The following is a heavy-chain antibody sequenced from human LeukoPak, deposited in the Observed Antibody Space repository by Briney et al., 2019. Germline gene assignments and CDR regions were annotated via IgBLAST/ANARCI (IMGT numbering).Heavy chain of an antibody. V-gene: IGHV3-23*01. CDR3: AKDLQDILTGYYIYYYYYYGMDV. Sequence: PGGSLRLSCAASGFTFSSYAMSWVHQAPGKGLEWVSAISGSGGSTYYADSVKGRFTISRDNSKNTLYLQMNSLRAEDTAVYYCAKDLQDILTGYYIYYYYYYGMDVWGQGTTVTVSS. CDR2: ISGSGGST. CDR1: GFTFSSYA. D-gene: IGHD3-9*01. J-gene: IGHJ6*02.